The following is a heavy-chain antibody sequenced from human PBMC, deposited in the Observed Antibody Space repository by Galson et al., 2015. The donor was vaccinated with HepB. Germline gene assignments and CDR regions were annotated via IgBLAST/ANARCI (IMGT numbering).Heavy chain of an antibody. Sequence: SLRLSCAASGFTFSSYAMSWVRQAPGKGLEWVSAISGSGGSTYYADSVKGRFTISRDNSRNTLYLQMNSLRAEDTAVYYCAKTAGQVYYYYYGMDVWGQGTTVTVSS. CDR3: AKTAGQVYYYYYGMDV. V-gene: IGHV3-23*01. CDR1: GFTFSSYA. CDR2: ISGSGGST. J-gene: IGHJ6*02. D-gene: IGHD1-14*01.